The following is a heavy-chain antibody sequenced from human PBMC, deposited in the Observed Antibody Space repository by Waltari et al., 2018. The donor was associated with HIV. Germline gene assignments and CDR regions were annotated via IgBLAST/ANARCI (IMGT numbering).Heavy chain of an antibody. CDR1: GFTFHTYI. D-gene: IGHD1-1*01. V-gene: IGHV3-30*04. J-gene: IGHJ4*02. CDR3: AREAVTTNYYFDN. CDR2: ISYDGSDK. Sequence: VQLVESGGGVVQPGGSLRLSCTGSGFTFHTYILHWVRQAPGKGLEWIALISYDGSDKDYADSLRGRFTISRDNSKNTLFLQMDSLRIEDTALYYCAREAVTTNYYFDNWGQGTLVTVSS.